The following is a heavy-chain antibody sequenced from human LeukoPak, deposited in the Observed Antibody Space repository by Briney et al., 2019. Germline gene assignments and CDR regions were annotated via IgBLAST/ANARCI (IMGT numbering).Heavy chain of an antibody. CDR3: VKNIWNGNNRYFDY. J-gene: IGHJ4*02. Sequence: GSSLRLSCAGSGFTFANYGMHWVRQRPGKGLECVAIIWNDVRKQDDAAYVKGRFTSSRDNFKNTVSLQRSSLRAEDTAIYYCVKNIWNGNNRYFDYWGQGTLFTASS. V-gene: IGHV3-33*06. CDR1: GFTFANYG. D-gene: IGHD3-9*01. CDR2: IWNDVRKQ.